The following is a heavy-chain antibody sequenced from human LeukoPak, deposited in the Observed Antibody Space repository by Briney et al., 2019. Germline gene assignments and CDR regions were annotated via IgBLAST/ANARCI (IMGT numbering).Heavy chain of an antibody. D-gene: IGHD4-17*01. CDR3: ARAYGDYVFDY. J-gene: IGHJ4*02. V-gene: IGHV3-30*04. CDR2: ISYDGNNK. CDR1: GFTFGSFA. Sequence: GGSLRLSCAASGFTFGSFAMHWVRQAPGKGLEWVAVISYDGNNKNHAESVKGRLTVSRDNSKNTLFLQMNSLRTEDTAVYFCARAYGDYVFDYWGRGTLVTVSS.